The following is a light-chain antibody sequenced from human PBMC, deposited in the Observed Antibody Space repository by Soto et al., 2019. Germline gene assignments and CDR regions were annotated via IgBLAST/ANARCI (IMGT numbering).Light chain of an antibody. V-gene: IGKV3-20*01. Sequence: EIVLMQSPGTLSLSPGERATLSCRASQRVSSSYLAWYQQKPGQAPRLLIYGASSRATGIPDRVSGSGSGTDFTLTISRLDPEDFALYYCQQYGSSPYTFGQGTKLEIK. CDR3: QQYGSSPYT. CDR2: GAS. J-gene: IGKJ2*01. CDR1: QRVSSSY.